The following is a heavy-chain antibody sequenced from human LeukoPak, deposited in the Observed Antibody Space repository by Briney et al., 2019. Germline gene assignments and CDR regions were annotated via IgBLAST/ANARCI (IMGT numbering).Heavy chain of an antibody. CDR2: MQTNGNT. V-gene: IGHV4-61*02. CDR3: ARGLSNAWEVQAY. J-gene: IGHJ4*02. CDR1: GGSITSGSYF. D-gene: IGHD1-26*01. Sequence: SETLSLTCTVSGGSITSGSYFWTWIRQPAGKGLEWLGRMQTNGNTNYNPSLKSRVAISIDTSKNQFSLQLSSVTAADTAVYYCARGLSNAWEVQAYWGQGTLVTVST.